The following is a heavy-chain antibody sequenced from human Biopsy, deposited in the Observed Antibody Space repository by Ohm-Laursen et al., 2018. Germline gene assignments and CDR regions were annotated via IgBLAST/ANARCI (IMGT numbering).Heavy chain of an antibody. Sequence: SETLSLTCGVYGGSFSDDYWTWIRQPPGQGLEWFGEINHGGTTKYYNPSLRSRASISKDTSKNQFPLRLTSVSAADTAVYYCARGRNYIWGNEPWDWGQGTLVTVSS. V-gene: IGHV4-34*01. D-gene: IGHD3-16*01. J-gene: IGHJ1*01. CDR1: GGSFSDDY. CDR2: INHGGTT. CDR3: ARGRNYIWGNEPWD.